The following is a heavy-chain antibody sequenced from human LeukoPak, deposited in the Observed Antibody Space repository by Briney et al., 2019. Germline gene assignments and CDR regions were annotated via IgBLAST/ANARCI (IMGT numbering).Heavy chain of an antibody. CDR3: ARQKMYYYSSSGFFPWYFDL. V-gene: IGHV4-34*01. CDR1: GGSFSGYY. J-gene: IGHJ2*01. Sequence: PSETLSLTCAVYGGSFSGYYWSWIRQPPGKGLEWIGEINHSGSTNYNPSLKSRVTISLDTSKNLFFLRLTSVTAADTAVYYCARQKMYYYSSSGFFPWYFDLWGRGTLVTVSS. D-gene: IGHD3-22*01. CDR2: INHSGST.